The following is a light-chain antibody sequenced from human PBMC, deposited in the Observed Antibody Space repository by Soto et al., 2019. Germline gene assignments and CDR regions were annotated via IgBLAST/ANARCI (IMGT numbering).Light chain of an antibody. V-gene: IGKV1-5*03. Sequence: DIQMTQSPSTLSASVGDRVTITCRASQNINNWLAWYQQKPGKAPKLLIYKASSLESGVPSRFSGSGSGTEFTLTISSLQPDDFATYYCQQYNRPYTFGQGTKVEIK. CDR3: QQYNRPYT. CDR2: KAS. J-gene: IGKJ2*01. CDR1: QNINNW.